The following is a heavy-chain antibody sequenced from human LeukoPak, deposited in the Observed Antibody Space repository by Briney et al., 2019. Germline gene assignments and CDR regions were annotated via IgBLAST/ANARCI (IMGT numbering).Heavy chain of an antibody. CDR3: ARAVHYYYDSSGYPYYMDV. D-gene: IGHD3-22*01. CDR2: ISSSSSYI. J-gene: IGHJ6*03. V-gene: IGHV3-21*01. Sequence: GGSLRLSCAASGFTFSSYSMSWVRQAPGKGLEWVSSISSSSSYIYYADSVKGRFTISRDNAKNSLYLQMNSLRAEDTAVYYCARAVHYYYDSSGYPYYMDVWGKGTTVTVSS. CDR1: GFTFSSYS.